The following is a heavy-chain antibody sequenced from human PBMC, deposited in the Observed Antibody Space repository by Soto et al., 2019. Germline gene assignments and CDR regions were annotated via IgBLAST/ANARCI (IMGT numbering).Heavy chain of an antibody. J-gene: IGHJ4*02. CDR3: ARDRYSGSSSSFYFDY. Sequence: PGGSLRLSCAASGFTFSSYGMHWVRQAPGKGLEWVAVIWYDGSNKYYADSVKGRFTISRDNSKNTLYLQMNSLRAEDTAVYYCARDRYSGSSSSFYFDYWGQGTLVTVSS. CDR2: IWYDGSNK. V-gene: IGHV3-33*01. CDR1: GFTFSSYG. D-gene: IGHD1-26*01.